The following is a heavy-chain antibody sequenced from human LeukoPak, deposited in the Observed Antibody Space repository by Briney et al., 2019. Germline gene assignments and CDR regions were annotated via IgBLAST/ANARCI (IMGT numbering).Heavy chain of an antibody. CDR2: IIPIFDTA. CDR1: GGTFSSYA. V-gene: IGHV1-69*13. D-gene: IGHD5-24*01. CDR3: VRLSGDGYNSYY. Sequence: SVKVSCKASGGTFSSYAISWVRQAPGQGLEWMGGIIPIFDTANYAQKFQGRVTITADESTSTAYMELSSLRSEDTAVYYCVRLSGDGYNSYYWGQGTLVTVSS. J-gene: IGHJ4*02.